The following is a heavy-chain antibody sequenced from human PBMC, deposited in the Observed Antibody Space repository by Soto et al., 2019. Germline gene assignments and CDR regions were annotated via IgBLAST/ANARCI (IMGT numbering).Heavy chain of an antibody. Sequence: GGSLRLSCAASGFTFSSYAMHWVRQAPGKGLEWVAVISYDGSNKYYADSVKGRFTISRDNSKNTLYLQMNSLRAEDTAVYYCARDQVYDSSGYHYVVGWFDPWGQGTLVTVSS. CDR3: ARDQVYDSSGYHYVVGWFDP. CDR1: GFTFSSYA. D-gene: IGHD3-22*01. J-gene: IGHJ5*02. CDR2: ISYDGSNK. V-gene: IGHV3-30-3*01.